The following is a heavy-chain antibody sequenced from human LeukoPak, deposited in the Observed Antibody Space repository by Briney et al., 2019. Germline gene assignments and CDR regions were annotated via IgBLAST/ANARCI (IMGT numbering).Heavy chain of an antibody. CDR2: IYYSGST. CDR3: ARSLGIAVAGFDY. Sequence: PESLSLTCTVSGGSISSSSYYWGWIRQPPGKGLEWIGSIYYSGSTYYNPSLKSRVTISVDTSKNQFSLKLSSVTAADTAVYYCARSLGIAVAGFDYWFQGTLVTVSS. V-gene: IGHV4-39*01. J-gene: IGHJ4*02. D-gene: IGHD6-19*01. CDR1: GGSISSSSYY.